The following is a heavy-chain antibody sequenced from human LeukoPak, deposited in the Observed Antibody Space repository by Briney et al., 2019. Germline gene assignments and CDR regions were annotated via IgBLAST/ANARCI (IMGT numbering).Heavy chain of an antibody. CDR3: ARQSFFANVRGDDAFDI. CDR2: ISAYNGNT. Sequence: ASVKVSCKASSYTFNKYGISWVRQAPGQGLEWMGWISAYNGNTKYVQKLQGRVTMTTDTSTTTAYMDLRGLTSDDTAVYYCARQSFFANVRGDDAFDIWGQGTMVTVSS. D-gene: IGHD3-10*02. V-gene: IGHV1-18*01. J-gene: IGHJ3*02. CDR1: SYTFNKYG.